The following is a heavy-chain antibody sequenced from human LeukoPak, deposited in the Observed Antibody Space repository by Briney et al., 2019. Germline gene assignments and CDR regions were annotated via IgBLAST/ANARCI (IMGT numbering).Heavy chain of an antibody. CDR2: INPNSGGT. J-gene: IGHJ4*02. CDR3: ASYDSSGYYHED. V-gene: IGHV1-2*06. D-gene: IGHD3-22*01. CDR1: GYTFTGYY. Sequence: ASVKVSCKTSGYTFTGYYIHWVRQATGQGLEWMGRINPNSGGTNYAQNFQGRVTMTRDTSISTAYLELSSLRSDDTAVYFRASYDSSGYYHEDWGQGTLVTVSS.